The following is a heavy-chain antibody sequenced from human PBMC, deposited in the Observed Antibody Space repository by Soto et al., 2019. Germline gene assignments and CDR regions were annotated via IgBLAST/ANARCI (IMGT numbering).Heavy chain of an antibody. V-gene: IGHV3-23*01. CDR1: GFTFSSYG. Sequence: GGSLRLSCAASGFTFSSYGMSWVRQAPGKGLEWVSGISDSGGSTYYADSVKGRFTIYRDNPKNTLYLQMNSLRAEDTAVYYCAKDRGRDGYGDFDYWGQGTLVTVSS. CDR2: ISDSGGST. J-gene: IGHJ4*02. D-gene: IGHD3-16*01. CDR3: AKDRGRDGYGDFDY.